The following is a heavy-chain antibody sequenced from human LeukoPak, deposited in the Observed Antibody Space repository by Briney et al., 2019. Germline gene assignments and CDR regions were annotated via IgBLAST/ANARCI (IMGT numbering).Heavy chain of an antibody. CDR1: GYTFTGYD. J-gene: IGHJ4*02. CDR3: ARDKGGYDWEIDY. V-gene: IGHV1-2*02. D-gene: IGHD5-12*01. Sequence: ASVKVSCKASGYTFTGYDMHWVRQAPGQGLEWMGWINPNSGGTNYAQKFQGRVTMTRDTSISTAYMELSRLRSDDTAVYYCARDKGGYDWEIDYWGQGTLVTVSS. CDR2: INPNSGGT.